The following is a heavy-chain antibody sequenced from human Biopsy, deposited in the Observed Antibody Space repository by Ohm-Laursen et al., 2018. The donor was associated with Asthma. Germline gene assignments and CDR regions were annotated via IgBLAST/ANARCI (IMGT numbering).Heavy chain of an antibody. CDR1: GFSFDDCA. D-gene: IGHD3-22*01. V-gene: IGHV3-9*01. Sequence: SLRLSCAASGFSFDDCAMHWVRQAPGKGLEWVSSISWNSGNIDYADSVKGRFTISRDNAKNSLYLQMQSLRPEDTAFYYCAKSADYYDSTDYLDFWVRGTLVTVSS. CDR3: AKSADYYDSTDYLDF. CDR2: ISWNSGNI. J-gene: IGHJ4*01.